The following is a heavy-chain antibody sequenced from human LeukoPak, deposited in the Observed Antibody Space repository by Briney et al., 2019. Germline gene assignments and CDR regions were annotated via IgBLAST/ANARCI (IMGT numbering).Heavy chain of an antibody. Sequence: PGGSLRLSCAASGFTFRNYAMNWVRQAPGKGLEWVSSIAATSGSTFYANSVKGRFTISRDNSKNTLYLQMNSLRAEDTALYYCAKAAYGDYVNWFDPWGQGTLVIVSS. CDR2: IAATSGST. J-gene: IGHJ5*02. CDR1: GFTFRNYA. V-gene: IGHV3-23*01. D-gene: IGHD4-17*01. CDR3: AKAAYGDYVNWFDP.